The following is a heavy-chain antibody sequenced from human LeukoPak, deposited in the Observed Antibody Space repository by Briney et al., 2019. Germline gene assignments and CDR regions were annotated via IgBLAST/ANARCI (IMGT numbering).Heavy chain of an antibody. Sequence: SETLSLTCSVSGGSISTYYWSWIRQPAGKGLEWIGRIYTTGGTNYNPSLKSRVTMSVDTSKNQFSLKLSSVTAADTAVYYCARRGAAAGYFDYWGQGTLATVSS. D-gene: IGHD6-13*01. CDR2: IYTTGGT. CDR1: GGSISTYY. V-gene: IGHV4-4*07. J-gene: IGHJ4*02. CDR3: ARRGAAAGYFDY.